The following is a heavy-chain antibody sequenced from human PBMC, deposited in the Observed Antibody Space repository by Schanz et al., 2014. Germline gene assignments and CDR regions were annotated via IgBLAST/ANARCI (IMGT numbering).Heavy chain of an antibody. V-gene: IGHV3-7*01. CDR3: ARDKGGYYPFDD. CDR1: GFTFGNFF. D-gene: IGHD3-3*01. CDR2: IKKDGIVK. Sequence: EVQLVESGGGLVQPGGSLRLSCAASGFTFGNFFMSWVRQAPGKGLEWVANIKKDGIVKYYVDSVKGRFTISRDNTKTLFYQQSSSLAADDAAVYYCARDKGGYYPFDDWGRGTLVTVSS. J-gene: IGHJ4*02.